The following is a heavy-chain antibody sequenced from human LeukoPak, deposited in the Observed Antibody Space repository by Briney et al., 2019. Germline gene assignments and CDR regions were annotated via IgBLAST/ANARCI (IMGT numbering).Heavy chain of an antibody. CDR1: GYTFTSYY. J-gene: IGHJ6*03. CDR2: INPSGGST. Sequence: GASVKVSCKASGYTFTSYYMHWVRQAPGQGLEWMGIINPSGGSTSYAQKFQGRVTMTRGMSTSTVYMELSSLRSEDTAVYFCARVPTGSYPRYYMDVWGKGTTVTISS. D-gene: IGHD1-26*01. CDR3: ARVPTGSYPRYYMDV. V-gene: IGHV1-46*01.